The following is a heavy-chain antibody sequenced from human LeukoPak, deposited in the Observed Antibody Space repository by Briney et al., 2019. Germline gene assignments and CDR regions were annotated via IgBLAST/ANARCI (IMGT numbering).Heavy chain of an antibody. CDR1: GGSTSSSSYY. J-gene: IGHJ6*02. CDR2: IYHSGST. CDR3: ARGGSGYDSFYYYGMDV. D-gene: IGHD5-12*01. V-gene: IGHV4-39*01. Sequence: PSETLSLTCTVSGGSTSSSSYYWGWIRQPPGKGLEWVGSIYHSGSTYYNPSLKSRVTISVDTSKNQFSLKVSSVTAADTAVYYCARGGSGYDSFYYYGMDVWGQGTTVTVS.